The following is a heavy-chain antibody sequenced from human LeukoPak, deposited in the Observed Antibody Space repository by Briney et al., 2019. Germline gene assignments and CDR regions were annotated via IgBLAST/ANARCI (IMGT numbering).Heavy chain of an antibody. D-gene: IGHD3-16*01. V-gene: IGHV1-69*05. CDR3: ARGGLYDNVWGSYDY. CDR1: GGTFSSYA. Sequence: SVKVSCKASGGTFSSYAISWVRQAPGQGLEWMGGIIPIFGTANYAQKFQGRVTITTDESTSTAYMELSSLRSEDTAVYYCARGGLYDNVWGSYDYWGQGTLVTVSS. J-gene: IGHJ4*02. CDR2: IIPIFGTA.